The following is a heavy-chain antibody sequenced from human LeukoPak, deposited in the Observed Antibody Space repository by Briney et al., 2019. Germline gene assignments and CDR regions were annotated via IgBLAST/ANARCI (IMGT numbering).Heavy chain of an antibody. CDR3: ATNVLGTYYDILTGWRDNWFDP. D-gene: IGHD3-9*01. Sequence: ASVKVSCKVSGYTPTELSMHWVRQAPGKGLEWMGGFDPEDGETIYAQKFQGRVTMTEDTSTDTAYMELSSLRSEDTAVYYCATNVLGTYYDILTGWRDNWFDPWGQGTLVTVSS. CDR1: GYTPTELS. J-gene: IGHJ5*02. CDR2: FDPEDGET. V-gene: IGHV1-24*01.